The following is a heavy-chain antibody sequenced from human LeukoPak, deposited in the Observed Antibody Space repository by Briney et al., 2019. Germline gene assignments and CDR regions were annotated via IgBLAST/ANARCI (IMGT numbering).Heavy chain of an antibody. CDR2: IYPGDSDT. V-gene: IGHV5-51*01. J-gene: IGHJ4*02. CDR3: ARNNCSGGSCYWAPFDY. CDR1: GYSFTSYW. Sequence: GESLKISCKGSGYSFTSYWIGWVRQMPGKGLEWMGIIYPGDSDTRYSPSFQGQVTISADRSTSTAYLQWSSLKASDTAMYYCARNNCSGGSCYWAPFDYWGQGTLVTVSS. D-gene: IGHD2-15*01.